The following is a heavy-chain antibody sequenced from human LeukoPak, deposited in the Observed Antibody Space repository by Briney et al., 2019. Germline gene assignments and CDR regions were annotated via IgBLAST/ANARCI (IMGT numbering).Heavy chain of an antibody. CDR2: INHSGST. V-gene: IGHV4-31*03. CDR3: ARTRRSTGWYIDY. Sequence: SQTLSLTCTVSGGSISSGGYYWSWIRQHPGKGLEWIGEINHSGSTNYNPSLKSRVTISVDTSKNQFSLKLTSVIAADTAVYFCARTRRSTGWYIDYWGQGTLVTVSS. J-gene: IGHJ4*02. CDR1: GGSISSGGYY. D-gene: IGHD6-19*01.